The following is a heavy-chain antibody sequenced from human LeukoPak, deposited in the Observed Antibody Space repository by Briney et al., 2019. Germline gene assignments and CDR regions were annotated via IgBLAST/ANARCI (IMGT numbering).Heavy chain of an antibody. V-gene: IGHV4-39*07. J-gene: IGHJ3*02. CDR2: INHSGST. CDR3: ARKEQWLPHDAFDI. Sequence: SETLSLTCTVSGGSISSSSYYWSWIRQPPGKGLEWIGEINHSGSTNYNPSLKSRVTISVDTSKNQFSLKLSSVTAADTAVYYCARKEQWLPHDAFDIWGQGTMVTVSS. D-gene: IGHD6-19*01. CDR1: GGSISSSSYY.